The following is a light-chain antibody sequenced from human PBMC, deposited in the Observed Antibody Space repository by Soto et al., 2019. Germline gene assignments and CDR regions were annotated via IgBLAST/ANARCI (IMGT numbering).Light chain of an antibody. CDR3: CSYAGSSTPHVV. V-gene: IGLV2-23*01. CDR1: SSDVGSYNL. Sequence: QSALTQPASVSGSPGQSITISCTGTSSDVGSYNLVSWYQQHPGKAPKLMIYEGSKRPSGVSNRFSGSKSGNTASLTISGLQGEDEADYYCCSYAGSSTPHVVFGGGTKLIVL. CDR2: EGS. J-gene: IGLJ2*01.